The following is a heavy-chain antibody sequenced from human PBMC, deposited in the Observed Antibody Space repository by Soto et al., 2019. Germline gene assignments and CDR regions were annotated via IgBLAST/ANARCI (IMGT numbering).Heavy chain of an antibody. CDR3: ARDYEVGFDI. Sequence: EVQLVESGGGLVQPGGSLRLSCEASAFTLSSYWMSWVRQAPGKGLEWVANIKPDGSEKYYVDSVKGRFTISRDNTKNSLYLQMSTLRPEDTAIYYCARDYEVGFDIWGQGTLVNVSS. V-gene: IGHV3-7*01. CDR1: AFTLSSYW. J-gene: IGHJ3*02. D-gene: IGHD3-22*01. CDR2: IKPDGSEK.